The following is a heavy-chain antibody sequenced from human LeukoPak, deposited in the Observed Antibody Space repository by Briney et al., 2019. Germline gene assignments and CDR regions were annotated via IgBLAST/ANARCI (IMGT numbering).Heavy chain of an antibody. D-gene: IGHD6-19*01. CDR3: VRQAGVS. CDR1: GFTISNYW. V-gene: IGHV3-7*01. CDR2: IKGDGSER. Sequence: TGGSLRLSCAVPGFTISNYWMTWVRQAPGKGLEWVANIKGDGSERYYVDSVKGRFTISRDNAKNSLYLQMNSLRAEDTAVYYCVRQAGVSWGQGTLVTVSS. J-gene: IGHJ5*02.